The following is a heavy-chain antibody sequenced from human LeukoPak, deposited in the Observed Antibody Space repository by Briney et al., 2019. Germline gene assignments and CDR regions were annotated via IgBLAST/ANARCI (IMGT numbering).Heavy chain of an antibody. CDR1: GFTFTSYG. V-gene: IGHV3-23*01. CDR3: AKIAPYYDSSGYYYAPLGFGAFDI. CDR2: ISGSGGST. D-gene: IGHD3-22*01. Sequence: GGSLRLSCAASGFTFTSYGMSWVRQAPGKGREWVSAISGSGGSTYYADSVRGRFTISRDNSKNTLYLQMNSLRAEDTAVYYCAKIAPYYDSSGYYYAPLGFGAFDIWGQGTMVTVSS. J-gene: IGHJ3*02.